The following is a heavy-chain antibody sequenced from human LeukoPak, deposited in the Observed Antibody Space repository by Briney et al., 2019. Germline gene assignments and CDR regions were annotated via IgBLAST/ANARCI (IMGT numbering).Heavy chain of an antibody. CDR2: IIPIFGTA. D-gene: IGHD3-22*01. V-gene: IGHV1-69*05. J-gene: IGHJ4*02. CDR1: GGTFSSYA. CDR3: ATVPDSSGHFDY. Sequence: SVKASCKASGGTFSSYAISWVRQAPGQGLEWMGRIIPIFGTANYAQKFQGRVTITTDESTSTAYMELSSLRSEDTAVYYCATVPDSSGHFDYWGQGTLVTVSS.